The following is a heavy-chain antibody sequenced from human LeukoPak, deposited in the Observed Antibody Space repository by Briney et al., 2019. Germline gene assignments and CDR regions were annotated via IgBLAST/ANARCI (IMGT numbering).Heavy chain of an antibody. V-gene: IGHV4-59*01. J-gene: IGHJ4*02. D-gene: IGHD6-13*01. CDR1: GGSLSGYH. CDR2: IYYSEST. Sequence: PSETLSLTCTVSGGSLSGYHWTWIRQPPGKGLEWIGYIYYSESTSYSPSLESRVTISVDTSKNQFSLKLNSVTAADTAVYYCASGSEGGGVYYFDYWGQGILVTVSS. CDR3: ASGSEGGGVYYFDY.